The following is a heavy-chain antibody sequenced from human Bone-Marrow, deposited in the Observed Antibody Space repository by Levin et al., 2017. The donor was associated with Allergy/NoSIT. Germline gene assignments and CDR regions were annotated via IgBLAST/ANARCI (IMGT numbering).Heavy chain of an antibody. CDR1: GGSINSGDYS. CDR2: IFYSGST. D-gene: IGHD6-13*01. J-gene: IGHJ5*02. Sequence: LRLSCTVSGGSINSGDYSWSWIRQPPGKGLEWIGYIFYSGSTYYNPSLKSRVTISLDMSKKQFSLRLRSVTAADTAVYYCAREGHASSAWSTLTWGQGTLVTVSS. V-gene: IGHV4-30-4*01. CDR3: AREGHASSAWSTLT.